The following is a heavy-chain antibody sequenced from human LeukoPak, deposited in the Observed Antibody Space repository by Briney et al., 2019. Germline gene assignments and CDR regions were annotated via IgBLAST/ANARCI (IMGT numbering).Heavy chain of an antibody. D-gene: IGHD4-17*01. CDR3: ARDSHRDYGDYGAFDI. J-gene: IGHJ3*02. Sequence: ASVKVSCKASGGTFSSYAISWVRQAPGQGLEWMGWISAYNGNTNYAQKLQGRVTMTTDTSTSTAYMELRSLRSDDTAVYYCARDSHRDYGDYGAFDIWGQGTMVTVSS. CDR2: ISAYNGNT. V-gene: IGHV1-18*01. CDR1: GGTFSSYA.